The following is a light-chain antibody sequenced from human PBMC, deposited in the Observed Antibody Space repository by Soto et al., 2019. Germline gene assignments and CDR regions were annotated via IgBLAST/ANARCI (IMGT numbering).Light chain of an antibody. CDR2: GAS. Sequence: EIVLTQSPGTLSLSPGERATLSCRDSQSVSSSFLAWYQQKVGQAPRLLIYGASSRATGIPDRFSGSGSGTDFTLTISRLEPEDFAVYYCQQYGSSPRTFGQGTRLENK. CDR1: QSVSSSF. CDR3: QQYGSSPRT. V-gene: IGKV3-20*01. J-gene: IGKJ5*01.